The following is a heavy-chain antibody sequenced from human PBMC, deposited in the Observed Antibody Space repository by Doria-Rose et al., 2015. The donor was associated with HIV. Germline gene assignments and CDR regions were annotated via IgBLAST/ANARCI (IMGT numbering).Heavy chain of an antibody. D-gene: IGHD6-13*01. J-gene: IGHJ4*02. Sequence: QVQLVQSGPVLVKPTETHTLTCTVSGVSLSSPGMGVSWIRQPPGKALEWLANIFSDDDRSYKTSLKSRLTISRCTSKSQVVLTMTDMDPVDTATYYCARIKSSRWYHKYYFDFWGQGTLVIVSA. CDR1: GVSLSSPGMG. V-gene: IGHV2-26*01. CDR3: ARIKSSRWYHKYYFDF. CDR2: IFSDDDR.